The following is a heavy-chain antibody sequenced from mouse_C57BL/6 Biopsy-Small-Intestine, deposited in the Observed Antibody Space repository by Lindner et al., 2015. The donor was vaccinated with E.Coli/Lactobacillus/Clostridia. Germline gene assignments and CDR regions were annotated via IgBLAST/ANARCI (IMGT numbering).Heavy chain of an antibody. V-gene: IGHV1-74*01. J-gene: IGHJ4*01. CDR1: GYTFTSYG. CDR3: ARGPPGYYFDSSGYPPDY. Sequence: VSCKTSGYTFTSYGINWVRQAPGQGLEWVGWISVYNGDTNYAQKVQGRVTMTTDTSTSTAYMELRSLRSDDTAVYYCARGPPGYYFDSSGYPPDYWGQGTLVTVSS. CDR2: ISVYNGDT. D-gene: IGHD1-1*01.